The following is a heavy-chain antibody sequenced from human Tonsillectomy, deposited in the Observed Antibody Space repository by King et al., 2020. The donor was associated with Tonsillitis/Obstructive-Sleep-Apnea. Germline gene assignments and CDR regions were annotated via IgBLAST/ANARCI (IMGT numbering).Heavy chain of an antibody. CDR2: INHSGST. V-gene: IGHV4-34*01. CDR1: GGSFSGYY. CDR3: AREGGVEMATIGAEFDY. J-gene: IGHJ4*02. D-gene: IGHD5-24*01. Sequence: VQLQQWGAGLLKPSETLSLTCAVYGGSFSGYYWSWIRQPPGKGLEGIGEINHSGSTNYNPSLKSRVTISVDTSKNQFSLKLSSVTAADTAVYYCAREGGVEMATIGAEFDYWGQGTLVTVSS.